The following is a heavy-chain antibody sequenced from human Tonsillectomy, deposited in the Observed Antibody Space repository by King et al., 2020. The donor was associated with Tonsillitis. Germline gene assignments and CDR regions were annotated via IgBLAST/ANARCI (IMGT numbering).Heavy chain of an antibody. V-gene: IGHV4-38-2*02. Sequence: VQLQESGPGLVKPSETLSLTCTVSGYSISSGYYWGWIRQPPGKGLERIGRIYHSGSTYYNPSLKSRVTISVDTSKNQFSLKLSSVTAADTAVYYCARPWTTTVTTVYWYFDLWGRGTLVTVSS. CDR1: GYSISSGYY. CDR2: IYHSGST. D-gene: IGHD4-17*01. J-gene: IGHJ2*01. CDR3: ARPWTTTVTTVYWYFDL.